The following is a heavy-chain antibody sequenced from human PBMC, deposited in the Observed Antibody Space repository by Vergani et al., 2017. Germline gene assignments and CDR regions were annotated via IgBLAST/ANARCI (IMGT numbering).Heavy chain of an antibody. V-gene: IGHV3-23*01. D-gene: IGHD3-22*01. J-gene: IGHJ3*02. CDR1: GFTFSSYA. Sequence: EVQLLESGGGLVQPGGSLRLSCAASGFTFSSYAMSWVRQAPGKGLEWVSAISGSGGSTYYADCVKGQFTISRDNSKNTLYLQMNSLRAEDTAVYYFAKEDYSSGYYPPNDAFDIWGQGTMVTVSS. CDR2: ISGSGGST. CDR3: AKEDYSSGYYPPNDAFDI.